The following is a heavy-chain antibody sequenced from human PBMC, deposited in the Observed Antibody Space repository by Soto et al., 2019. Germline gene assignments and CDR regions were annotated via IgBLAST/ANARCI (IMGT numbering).Heavy chain of an antibody. J-gene: IGHJ6*02. Sequence: XATLSLTCTVSGGSISSYYWSGIRQPPGKGLEWIGYIYYSGSTNYNPSLKSRVTISVDTSKNQFSLKLSSVTAADTAVYYCARDLYIGGYYGMDVWGQGTTVTVSS. D-gene: IGHD3-16*01. CDR2: IYYSGST. V-gene: IGHV4-59*01. CDR3: ARDLYIGGYYGMDV. CDR1: GGSISSYY.